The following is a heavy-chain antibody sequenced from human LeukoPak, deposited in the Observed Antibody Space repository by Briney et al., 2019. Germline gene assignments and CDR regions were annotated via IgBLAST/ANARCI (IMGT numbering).Heavy chain of an antibody. CDR2: IRWNSDSI. V-gene: IGHV3-9*01. D-gene: IGHD2-2*01. Sequence: GRSLRLSCTASGFTFNDYAMHWVRQAPGKGLEWVSGIRWNSDSIGYGDSVRGRFTISRDNAKNSLYLQMNSLRVEDTALYYCVKDLGVTTAAIGYWGQGTLVTASS. CDR3: VKDLGVTTAAIGY. CDR1: GFTFNDYA. J-gene: IGHJ4*02.